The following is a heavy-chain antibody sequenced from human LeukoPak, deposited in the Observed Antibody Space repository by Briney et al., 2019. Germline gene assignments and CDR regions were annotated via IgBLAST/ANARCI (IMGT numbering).Heavy chain of an antibody. CDR3: ARDRSAAGTFDY. CDR1: GFTVSSNY. V-gene: IGHV3-66*01. D-gene: IGHD6-13*01. J-gene: IGHJ4*02. CDR2: IYSGGST. Sequence: EGSLRLSCAASGFTVSSNYMSWVRQAPGKGLEWVSVIYSGGSTYYADSVKGRFTISRDNSKNTLYLQMNSLRAEDTAVYYCARDRSAAGTFDYWGQGTLVTVSS.